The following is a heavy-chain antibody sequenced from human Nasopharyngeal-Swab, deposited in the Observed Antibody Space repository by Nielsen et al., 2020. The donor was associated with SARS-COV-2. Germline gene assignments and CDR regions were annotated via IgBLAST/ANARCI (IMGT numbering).Heavy chain of an antibody. V-gene: IGHV1-8*01. J-gene: IGHJ1*01. CDR1: GYTFTSYD. CDR3: ARVDDSSSWYRYRDPAEYFQH. Sequence: ASVKVSCKASGYTFTSYDINWVRRATGQGLEWMGWMNPNSGNTGYAQKFQGRVTMTRNTSISTAYMELSSLRSEDTAVYYCARVDDSSSWYRYRDPAEYFQHWGQGTLVTVSS. CDR2: MNPNSGNT. D-gene: IGHD6-13*01.